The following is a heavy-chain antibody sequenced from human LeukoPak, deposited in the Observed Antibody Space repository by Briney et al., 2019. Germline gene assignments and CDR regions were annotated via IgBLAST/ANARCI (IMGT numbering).Heavy chain of an antibody. CDR2: SNNDGSRI. CDR3: ARDPGGAFDI. V-gene: IGHV3-74*01. J-gene: IGHJ3*02. Sequence: GGSLRLSCAASGFTFSSYWMHWVRQAPGKGLVWVSRSNNDGSRISYADSVKDRFTISRDNAKNTLYLQMNSLRVEDTAVYYCARDPGGAFDIWGQGTMVTASS. CDR1: GFTFSSYW.